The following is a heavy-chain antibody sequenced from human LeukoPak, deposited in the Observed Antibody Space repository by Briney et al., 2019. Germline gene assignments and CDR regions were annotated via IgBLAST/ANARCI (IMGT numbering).Heavy chain of an antibody. V-gene: IGHV3-9*03. D-gene: IGHD3-3*01. CDR1: GFTFDDYA. Sequence: GGSLRLSCAASGFTFDDYAMHWFRQAPGKGLEWVSGISWNSGSIGYADSVKGRCTISRDNAKNSLYLQMNSLRAEDMALYYCAKSSYYDFWSGYDAFDIWGQGTMVTVSS. CDR3: AKSSYYDFWSGYDAFDI. CDR2: ISWNSGSI. J-gene: IGHJ3*02.